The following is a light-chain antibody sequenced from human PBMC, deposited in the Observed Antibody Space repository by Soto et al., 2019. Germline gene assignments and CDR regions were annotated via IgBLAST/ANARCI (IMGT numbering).Light chain of an antibody. Sequence: VVTQEPSLTVSPGGTVTLTCGSSTGAVTSNHHPYWFQQKAGQAPRTLIYDTSNKHSWTPARFSGSLLGDKAALTLSGAQPEDEAQYYCLLSYNAARVFGGGTELTVL. V-gene: IGLV7-46*01. CDR2: DTS. CDR1: TGAVTSNHH. J-gene: IGLJ2*01. CDR3: LLSYNAARV.